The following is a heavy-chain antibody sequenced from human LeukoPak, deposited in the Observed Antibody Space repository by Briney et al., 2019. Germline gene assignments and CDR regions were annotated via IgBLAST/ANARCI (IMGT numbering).Heavy chain of an antibody. V-gene: IGHV1-2*02. J-gene: IGHJ3*02. CDR3: ARFGSKIQIRFLEWSLSLDI. Sequence: GASVKVSCKASGYTFTGYYIHWVRQAPGQGLEWMGWINPNSGGTNYAQKFQGRVTMTRDTSISTVYMELSRLRSDDTAVYYCARFGSKIQIRFLEWSLSLDIWGQGTMATVSS. CDR1: GYTFTGYY. D-gene: IGHD3-3*01. CDR2: INPNSGGT.